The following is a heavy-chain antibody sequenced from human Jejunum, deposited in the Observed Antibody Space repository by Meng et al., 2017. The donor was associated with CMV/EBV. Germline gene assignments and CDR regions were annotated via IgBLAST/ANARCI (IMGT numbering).Heavy chain of an antibody. CDR3: ARDIDH. CDR1: GFMFPSYS. V-gene: IGHV3-21*01. J-gene: IGHJ5*02. Sequence: EVQLVESGGGLVKPGGSLRLSCAASGFMFPSYSMNWVRQAPGKGLEWVSSISSRSRYINYADSVKGRFTISRDNAENSLYLQMNSLRVEDTAVYYCARDIDHWGQGTLVTVSS. CDR2: ISSRSRYI.